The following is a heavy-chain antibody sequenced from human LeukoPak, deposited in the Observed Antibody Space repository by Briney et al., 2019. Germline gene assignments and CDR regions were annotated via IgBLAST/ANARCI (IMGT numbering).Heavy chain of an antibody. Sequence: PGGSLRLSCAASGFTFNTYWMIWVRQAPGKGLDWVANINQDGSVRYYVASVKGRFTISRDNTKNLVHLQMNSLRAEDTAVYYCARKGLPDYWGQGTMVTVSS. CDR3: ARKGLPDY. CDR1: GFTFNTYW. CDR2: INQDGSVR. D-gene: IGHD2-21*02. J-gene: IGHJ4*02. V-gene: IGHV3-7*01.